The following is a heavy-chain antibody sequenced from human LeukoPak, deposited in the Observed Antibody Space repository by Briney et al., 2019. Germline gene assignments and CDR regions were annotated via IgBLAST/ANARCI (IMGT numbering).Heavy chain of an antibody. J-gene: IGHJ4*02. Sequence: GGSLKLSCAASGFTFSGSAMHWVRQASGKGLEWVGRIRSKANNYATAYAASVKGRFTFSRDDSKNTAYLQMNGLKTEDTAVYYCTSLYYDFWSGPGYWGQGTLVTVSS. V-gene: IGHV3-73*01. CDR3: TSLYYDFWSGPGY. CDR2: IRSKANNYAT. CDR1: GFTFSGSA. D-gene: IGHD3-3*01.